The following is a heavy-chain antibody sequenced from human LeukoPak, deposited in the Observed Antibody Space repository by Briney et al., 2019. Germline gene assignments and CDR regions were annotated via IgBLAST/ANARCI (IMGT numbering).Heavy chain of an antibody. D-gene: IGHD3-22*01. CDR3: ARDSVHGYYDSSGYSALFDC. CDR2: IYSGGST. Sequence: PGGSLRLSCAASGFTVSSNYMNWVRQAPGKGLEWVSVIYSGGSTYYADSVKGRFTISRDNAKKSLYLQMNSLRAEDTAVYYCARDSVHGYYDSSGYSALFDCWGQGTLVTVSS. J-gene: IGHJ4*02. CDR1: GFTVSSNY. V-gene: IGHV3-53*01.